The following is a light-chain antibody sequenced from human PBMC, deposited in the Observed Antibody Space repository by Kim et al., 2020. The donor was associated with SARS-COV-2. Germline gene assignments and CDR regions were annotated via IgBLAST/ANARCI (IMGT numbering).Light chain of an antibody. Sequence: QSALTQPASVSGSPGQSITIPCTGASSDIVSWYQHHPGEAPKLIIFEVNKRPSQISNRSHGPKSGNTAALTIAGLQAEDEANYYFCSYERTLVFGG. CDR1: SSDI. J-gene: IGLJ2*01. CDR2: EVN. V-gene: IGLV2-23*02. CDR3: CSYERTLV.